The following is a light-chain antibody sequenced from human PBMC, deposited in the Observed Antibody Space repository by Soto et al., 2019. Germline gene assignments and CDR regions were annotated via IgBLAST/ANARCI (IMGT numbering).Light chain of an antibody. Sequence: QSVLTQPTSVSGSPGQSITISCTGTSSDVGAYNYVSWYQQHPGKVPKLLISDVSNRPSGISNRFSASKSGNTASLTISGLQAEDEAEYYCSSYTSSTTVIFGGGTKVTVL. CDR3: SSYTSSTTVI. CDR2: DVS. V-gene: IGLV2-14*01. J-gene: IGLJ2*01. CDR1: SSDVGAYNY.